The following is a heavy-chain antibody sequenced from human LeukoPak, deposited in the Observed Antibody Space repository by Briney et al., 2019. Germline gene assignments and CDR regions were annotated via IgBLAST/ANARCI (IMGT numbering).Heavy chain of an antibody. CDR3: VREREGGFLEWLLEY. D-gene: IGHD3-3*01. CDR2: ISSSANDR. Sequence: PGGSLRLSCAASGFSISDYYMSWIRQVPGKGLAWVSYISSSANDRYYADSVKGRFSLSRDTAKNSLYLQMNSLRAEDTAVYYCVREREGGFLEWLLEYWGQGTLVTVSS. J-gene: IGHJ4*02. V-gene: IGHV3-11*01. CDR1: GFSISDYY.